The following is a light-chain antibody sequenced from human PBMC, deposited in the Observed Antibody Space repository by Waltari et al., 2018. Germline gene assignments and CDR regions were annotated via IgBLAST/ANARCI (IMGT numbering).Light chain of an antibody. CDR1: QSISSY. CDR3: QQSYSTPRT. J-gene: IGKJ2*01. CDR2: AAS. V-gene: IGKV1-39*01. Sequence: DIQMTQSPSSLSASVGDSVTVTCRASQSISSYLNWYQQKPGKAPKLLIYAASSLQSGVPSRFSGSGSGTDFTLTISSLQPEDCATYYCQQSYSTPRTFGQGTKQEIK.